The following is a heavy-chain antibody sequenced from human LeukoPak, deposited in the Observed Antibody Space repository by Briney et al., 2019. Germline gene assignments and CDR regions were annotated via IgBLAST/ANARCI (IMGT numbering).Heavy chain of an antibody. CDR3: SDNVRGGYNDGNGDY. V-gene: IGHV3-23*01. CDR2: ISDRGHET. J-gene: IGHJ4*02. Sequence: GGSLRLSCAASGFNFKFFAITWVRQAPGKGLEWVSAISDRGHETHYADSVKGRFTISRDNSDDTAYLQMHSLRVDDTAVYYCSDNVRGGYNDGNGDYWGPGNPGLRLL. CDR1: GFNFKFFA. D-gene: IGHD5-18*01.